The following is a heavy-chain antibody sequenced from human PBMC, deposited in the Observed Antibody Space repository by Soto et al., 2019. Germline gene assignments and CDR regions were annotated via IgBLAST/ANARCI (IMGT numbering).Heavy chain of an antibody. CDR3: TRLTKTGKGTLED. D-gene: IGHD1-1*01. V-gene: IGHV3-73*01. CDR1: GFTFSGSA. Sequence: EVQLVESGGGLVQPGGSLKLSCAASGFTFSGSAMNWVRQASGKGLEWVGRIRSKANRYATAYAASVKGRFTISRDDSKNTEYLQMTTLKNQDTAEYYCTRLTKTGKGTLEDWVQGTLVTVS. CDR2: IRSKANRYAT. J-gene: IGHJ4*02.